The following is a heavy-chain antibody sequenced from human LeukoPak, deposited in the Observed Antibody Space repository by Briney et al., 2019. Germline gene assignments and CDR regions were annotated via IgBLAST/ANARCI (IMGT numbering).Heavy chain of an antibody. Sequence: SETLSLTCSVSGGSIDTTYWSWIRQPPGKGLEWIGNIHYSGSTYYNPSLKSRVTISVDRSKNQFSLKLSSVTAADTAVYYCARASMIVDYGMDVWGQGTTVTVSS. CDR3: ARASMIVDYGMDV. D-gene: IGHD3-22*01. J-gene: IGHJ6*02. CDR2: IHYSGST. V-gene: IGHV4-59*12. CDR1: GGSIDTTY.